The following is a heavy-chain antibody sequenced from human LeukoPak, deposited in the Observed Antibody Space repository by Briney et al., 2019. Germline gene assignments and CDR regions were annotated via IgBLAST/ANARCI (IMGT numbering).Heavy chain of an antibody. CDR2: IYPGDSDT. CDR3: ARVNSGHPNYYMDV. V-gene: IGHV5-51*01. D-gene: IGHD5-12*01. CDR1: GYNFPNYW. J-gene: IGHJ6*03. Sequence: GESLKISCKGSGYNFPNYWVAWVRQMPGKGLEWMGIIYPGDSDTRYNPTFQGQVTISADKSISTAYLQWSSLRASDTAMYYCARVNSGHPNYYMDVWGKGTTVTISS.